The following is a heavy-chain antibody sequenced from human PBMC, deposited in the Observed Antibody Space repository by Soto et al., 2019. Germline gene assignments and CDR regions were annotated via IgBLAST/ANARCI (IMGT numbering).Heavy chain of an antibody. V-gene: IGHV3-48*03. CDR1: GFTFSSHE. CDR2: ISSSGTTM. D-gene: IGHD2-8*01. Sequence: PVGSLRLSCAASGFTFSSHEMNWIRQAPGKGLEWVSYISSSGTTMYYADSVKGRFTISRDNAKNSLFLQMNSLRAEDTALYYCARGGVYWGQGTLVTVSS. J-gene: IGHJ4*02. CDR3: ARGGVY.